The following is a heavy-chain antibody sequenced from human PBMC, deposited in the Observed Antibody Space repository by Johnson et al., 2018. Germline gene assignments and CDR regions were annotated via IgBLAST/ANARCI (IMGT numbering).Heavy chain of an antibody. CDR3: FCGSGITYPYFQK. V-gene: IGHV3-72*01. Sequence: VQLVESGGGLVQPGRSLRLSCAASGFTFSDHYMDWVRQAPGKGLEWVGRVRDKSNSYTTEYAASVKGRFTISSDDSQNSLYLQMNSRKTEDTAVYHCFCGSGITYPYFQKWGQGSLVTVSS. CDR2: VRDKSNSYTT. CDR1: GFTFSDHY. D-gene: IGHD3-10*01. J-gene: IGHJ1*01.